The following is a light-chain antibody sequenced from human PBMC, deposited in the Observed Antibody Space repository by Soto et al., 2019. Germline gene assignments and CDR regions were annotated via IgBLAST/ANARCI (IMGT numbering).Light chain of an antibody. J-gene: IGKJ2*01. Sequence: DAVMTQSPLSLPVTVGQPASISCRSSRSLVYSDGNTYLSWLQQRPGQSPRRLIYKVSSRDSGVPDRFSGSGSGPGFTLKISRVEAEHVGIYYCMQGTHWPRTFGQGTRLEIK. V-gene: IGKV2-30*01. CDR3: MQGTHWPRT. CDR1: RSLVYSDGNTY. CDR2: KVS.